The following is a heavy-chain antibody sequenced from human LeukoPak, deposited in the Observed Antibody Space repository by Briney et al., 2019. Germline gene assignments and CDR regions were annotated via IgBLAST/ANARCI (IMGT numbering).Heavy chain of an antibody. Sequence: SETLSLTCAVSGGSISSSNWWSWVRQPPGKGLEWIGEIYHSGSTNYNPSLKSRVTISVDKSKNQFSLKLSSVTAADTAVYYCAREGYSNYYYFDYWGQGTLVTVSS. CDR2: IYHSGST. J-gene: IGHJ4*02. CDR1: GGSISSSNW. V-gene: IGHV4-4*02. D-gene: IGHD4-11*01. CDR3: AREGYSNYYYFDY.